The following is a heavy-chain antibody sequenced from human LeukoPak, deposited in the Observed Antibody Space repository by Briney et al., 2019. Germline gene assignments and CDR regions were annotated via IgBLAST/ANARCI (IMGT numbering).Heavy chain of an antibody. CDR3: ARVAGSIDY. CDR2: MNLKSGYT. CDR1: GYTFTTYD. V-gene: IGHV1-8*03. Sequence: ASVKVSCKASGYTFTTYDINWVRQATGQGLEWMGWMNLKSGYTGYAQKVQGRVTITRDTSTSTVYIELRSLRSEDTAVYYCARVAGSIDYWGQGTLVTVSS. J-gene: IGHJ4*02. D-gene: IGHD1-26*01.